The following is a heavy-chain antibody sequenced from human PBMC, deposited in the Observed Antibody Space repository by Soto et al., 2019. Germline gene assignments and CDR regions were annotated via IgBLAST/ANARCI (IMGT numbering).Heavy chain of an antibody. CDR3: ALWFGVADNWFDP. Sequence: SETLSLTCTVSGGSISSSSYYWGWIRQPPGKGLEWIGSIYYSGSTYYNPSLKSRVTISVDTSKNQSSLKLSSVTAADTAVYYCALWFGVADNWFDPWGQGTLVTVSS. D-gene: IGHD3-10*01. CDR2: IYYSGST. CDR1: GGSISSSSYY. V-gene: IGHV4-39*01. J-gene: IGHJ5*02.